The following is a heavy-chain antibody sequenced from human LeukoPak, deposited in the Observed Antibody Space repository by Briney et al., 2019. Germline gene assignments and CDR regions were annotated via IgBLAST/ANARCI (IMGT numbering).Heavy chain of an antibody. V-gene: IGHV3-21*01. D-gene: IGHD5-18*01. CDR3: ARGGSGLTAMDLFDY. Sequence: GGSLRLSCAASGFTFSSYSMNWVRQAPGKGLEWVSSISSTSSVIFYADSVKGRFTISRDNAKDSLYLHMNSLRAEDTAVYYCARGGSGLTAMDLFDYWGQGTLVTVSS. CDR2: ISSTSSVI. CDR1: GFTFSSYS. J-gene: IGHJ4*02.